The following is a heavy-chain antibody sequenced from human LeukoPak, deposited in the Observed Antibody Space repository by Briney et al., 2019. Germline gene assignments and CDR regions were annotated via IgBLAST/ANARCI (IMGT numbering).Heavy chain of an antibody. V-gene: IGHV3-23*01. D-gene: IGHD4-17*01. CDR1: GFTFSDYV. J-gene: IGHJ5*02. CDR2: IGRSGSPT. Sequence: GGSLRLSCAVSGFTFSDYVMSWVRQTPGKGREGGSGIGRSGSPTYFASSVKGGFTISRDNSKNTLYLQMNKLIAEDTALYFCVKDADDSGDFLFHAWGQGTLVIVSS. CDR3: VKDADDSGDFLFHA.